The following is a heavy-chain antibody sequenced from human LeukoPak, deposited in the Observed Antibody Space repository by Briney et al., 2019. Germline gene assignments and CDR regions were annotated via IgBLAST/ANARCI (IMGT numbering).Heavy chain of an antibody. J-gene: IGHJ5*02. V-gene: IGHV4-38-2*01. CDR3: ARHEYSGSYYGLSWFDP. Sequence: PSETLSLTCAVSGYSISSGYYWGWIRQPPGKGLEWIASIYYSGSTYYNPSLKSRVTISVDTSKNQLSLKLSSLTAADTAVYYCARHEYSGSYYGLSWFDPWGQGTLATVSS. CDR2: IYYSGST. D-gene: IGHD1-26*01. CDR1: GYSISSGYY.